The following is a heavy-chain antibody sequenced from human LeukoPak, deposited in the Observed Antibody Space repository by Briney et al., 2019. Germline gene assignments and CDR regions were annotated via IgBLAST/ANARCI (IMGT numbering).Heavy chain of an antibody. CDR3: ANDRVNSGSYYYFDY. CDR2: ISGSGGST. V-gene: IGHV3-23*01. Sequence: GGSLRLSCAASGFTFSSYAMSWVRQAPGKGLEWVSAISGSGGSTYYADSVKGRSTISRDNSKNTLYLQMNSLRAEDTAVYYCANDRVNSGSYYYFDYWGQGTLVTVSS. J-gene: IGHJ4*02. CDR1: GFTFSSYA. D-gene: IGHD1-26*01.